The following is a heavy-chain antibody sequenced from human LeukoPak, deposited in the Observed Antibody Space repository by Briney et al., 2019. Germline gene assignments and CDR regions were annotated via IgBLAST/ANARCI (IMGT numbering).Heavy chain of an antibody. CDR1: GGTFSSYA. Sequence: SVKVSCKASGGTFSSYAISWVRQAPGQGLEWMGGIIPIFGTANYAQKFQGRVTITTDESTSTAYMELSSLRSEDTAVYYCARDDLVRGSYDYIDQWGQGTLVTVSS. V-gene: IGHV1-69*05. D-gene: IGHD3-16*01. CDR3: ARDDLVRGSYDYIDQ. CDR2: IIPIFGTA. J-gene: IGHJ4*02.